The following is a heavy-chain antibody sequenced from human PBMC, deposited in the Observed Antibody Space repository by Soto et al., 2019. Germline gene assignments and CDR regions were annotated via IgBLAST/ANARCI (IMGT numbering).Heavy chain of an antibody. Sequence: QVQLVQSGAEVKRPGSSVKVSCKASGDTFNFYSINWVRQAPGLGLEWMGRVNPILSMSNYAQRFQGRVTMTAHKSTSTAYMDLSGLRSEDTAIYYCATSYGSGYRAFDFWGQGALVTVSS. CDR3: ATSYGSGYRAFDF. J-gene: IGHJ4*02. CDR2: VNPILSMS. V-gene: IGHV1-69*04. CDR1: GDTFNFYS. D-gene: IGHD3-10*01.